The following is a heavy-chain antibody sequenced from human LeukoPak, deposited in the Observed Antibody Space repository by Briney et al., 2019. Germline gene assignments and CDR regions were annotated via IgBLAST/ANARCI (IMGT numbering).Heavy chain of an antibody. V-gene: IGHV4-39*01. CDR3: ARRGGGSWYYFDY. D-gene: IGHD2-15*01. J-gene: IGHJ4*02. CDR1: GGSISSSNSY. Sequence: SETLSLTCTVPGGSISSSNSYWDWIRQPPGMGLEWIGNIYYSGSTNYNASLKSRVTISVDTSKNQFSLKVSSVTAADTALYYCARRGGGSWYYFDYWGQGTLVTVSS. CDR2: IYYSGST.